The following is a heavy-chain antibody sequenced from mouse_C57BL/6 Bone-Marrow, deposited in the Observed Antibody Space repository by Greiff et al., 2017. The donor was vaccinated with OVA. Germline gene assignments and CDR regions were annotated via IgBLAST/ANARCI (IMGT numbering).Heavy chain of an antibody. J-gene: IGHJ4*01. Sequence: VQLQESGAELARPGASVKLSCKASGYTFTSYGISWVKQRTGQGLEWIGEIYPRSGNTYYNEKFKGKATLTADKSSSTAYMELRSLTSEDSAVYFCANYGNYEAMDYWGQGTSVTVSS. CDR3: ANYGNYEAMDY. CDR1: GYTFTSYG. V-gene: IGHV1-81*01. D-gene: IGHD2-1*01. CDR2: IYPRSGNT.